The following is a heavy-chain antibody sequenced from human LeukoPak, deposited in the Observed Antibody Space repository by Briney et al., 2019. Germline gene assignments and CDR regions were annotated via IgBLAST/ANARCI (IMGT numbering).Heavy chain of an antibody. CDR1: GGSISSYY. Sequence: PSETLSLTCTVSGGSISSYYWSWLRQPPGKGLEWIGYVYYSGNTNYNPSLKSRVTISVDTSKNQFSLKLTSVTAADTAVYYCARATKIRRYYYDSSAYYYCVFDIWGQGTMVTVSS. CDR3: ARATKIRRYYYDSSAYYYCVFDI. CDR2: VYYSGNT. D-gene: IGHD3-22*01. V-gene: IGHV4-59*01. J-gene: IGHJ3*02.